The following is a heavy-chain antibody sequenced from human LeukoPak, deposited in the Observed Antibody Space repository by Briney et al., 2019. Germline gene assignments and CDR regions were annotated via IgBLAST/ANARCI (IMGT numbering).Heavy chain of an antibody. CDR2: ISYDGSNK. D-gene: IGHD3-22*01. CDR1: GFTFRSYA. Sequence: GGCLRLSCAASGFTFRSYAMHCGRQAPGEGLGRVAVISYDGSNKYYAESVKGRFTNSRDNSKNTLYLQMNSLRAEDTAVYYCERGDHYDTTNTFDIWGQGTMVTVSS. J-gene: IGHJ3*02. V-gene: IGHV3-30-3*01. CDR3: ERGDHYDTTNTFDI.